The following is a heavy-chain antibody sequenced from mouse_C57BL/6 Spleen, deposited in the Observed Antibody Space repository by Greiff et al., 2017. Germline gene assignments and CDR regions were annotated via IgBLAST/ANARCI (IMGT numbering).Heavy chain of an antibody. V-gene: IGHV5-17*01. CDR3: AGREYDYGVAYYFGY. J-gene: IGHJ2*01. CDR2: ISSGSSTI. CDR1: GFTFSDYG. D-gene: IGHD2-4*01. Sequence: EVKLVESGGGLVKPGGSLKLSCAASGFTFSDYGMHWVRQAPEKGLEWVAYISSGSSTIYYADTVKGRYTISRDNAKNTLFLQMTSLRSEDTAMYYCAGREYDYGVAYYFGYWGQGTTLTVAS.